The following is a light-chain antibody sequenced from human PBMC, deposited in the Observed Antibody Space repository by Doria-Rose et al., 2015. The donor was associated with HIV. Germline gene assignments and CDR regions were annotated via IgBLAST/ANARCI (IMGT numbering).Light chain of an antibody. Sequence: EIVLTQSPGTLSLSPGERATLSCRASQSFSSTYLAWYQQKPGQAPSLLIYDGSTRATGIPDRFSASESGTDFTLTINRLEPEDFALYYCHQYGTPWTFGQGTKVE. CDR1: QSFSSTY. J-gene: IGKJ1*01. CDR3: HQYGTPWT. V-gene: IGKV3-20*01. CDR2: DGS.